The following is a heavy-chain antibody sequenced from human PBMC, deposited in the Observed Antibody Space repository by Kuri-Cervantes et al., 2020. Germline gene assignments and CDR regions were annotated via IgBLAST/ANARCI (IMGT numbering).Heavy chain of an antibody. V-gene: IGHV4-59*13. CDR2: IYYSGST. CDR1: GGSISSYY. D-gene: IGHD6-19*01. Sequence: SETLSLTCTVSGGSISSYYWRWIRQPPGKGLEWIGYIYYSGSTNYNPSLKSRVTISVDTSKNQFSVKLSSVTAADTAVYYCARGSGWYGYWGQGTLVIVSS. CDR3: ARGSGWYGY. J-gene: IGHJ4*02.